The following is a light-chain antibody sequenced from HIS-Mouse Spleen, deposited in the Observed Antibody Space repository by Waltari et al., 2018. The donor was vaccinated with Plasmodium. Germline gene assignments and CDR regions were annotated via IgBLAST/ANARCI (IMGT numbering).Light chain of an antibody. CDR1: QGISCY. J-gene: IGKJ4*01. V-gene: IGKV1-8*01. CDR3: QQYYSYPLT. Sequence: AIRMTQSPSSFSASTGDRVTITCRASQGISCYLAWYQQQPGKAPKLLIYAASTLQSGVPSRFSGSGSGTDFTLTISCLQSEDFATYYWQQYYSYPLTFGGGTKVGIK. CDR2: AAS.